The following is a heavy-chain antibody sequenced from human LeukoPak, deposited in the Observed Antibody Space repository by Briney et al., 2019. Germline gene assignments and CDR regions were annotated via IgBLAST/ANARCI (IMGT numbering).Heavy chain of an antibody. J-gene: IGHJ4*02. CDR1: GFTFSSYS. Sequence: PGGSLRLSCAASGFTFSSYSMNWVRQAPGKGLEWVSYISSSSSTIYYADSVKGRFTISRDNAKNSLYLQMNSLRAEDTAVYYCARDSVRTYRAFDYWGQGTLVTVSS. CDR2: ISSSSSTI. D-gene: IGHD5/OR15-5a*01. V-gene: IGHV3-48*04. CDR3: ARDSVRTYRAFDY.